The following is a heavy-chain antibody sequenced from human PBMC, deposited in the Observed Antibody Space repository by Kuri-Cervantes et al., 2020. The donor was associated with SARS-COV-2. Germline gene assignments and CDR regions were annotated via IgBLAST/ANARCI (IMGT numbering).Heavy chain of an antibody. CDR2: IDWDDDK. CDR3: ARIFSEVLGGYYYGMDV. Sequence: SGPTLVKPTQTLTLTCTFSGFSLSTSGVGVGWSRQPPGKALEWLALIDWDDDKYYSTSLKTRLTISKDTSKNQVVLTMTNMDPVDAATYYCARIFSEVLGGYYYGMDVWGQGTTVTVSS. V-gene: IGHV2-70*01. CDR1: GFSLSTSGVG. D-gene: IGHD1-26*01. J-gene: IGHJ6*02.